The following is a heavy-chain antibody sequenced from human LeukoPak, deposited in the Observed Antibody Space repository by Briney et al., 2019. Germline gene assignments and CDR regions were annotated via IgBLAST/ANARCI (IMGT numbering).Heavy chain of an antibody. J-gene: IGHJ4*02. V-gene: IGHV5-51*01. CDR2: IYPGDSDT. CDR1: GYSFTSYW. CDR3: ARLTIGYSSGWSFDY. Sequence: GESLKISCKGSGYSFTSYWIGWVRQMPGKGLEWMGNIYPGDSDTRYSPSFQGQVTISADKSISTAYLQWSSLKASDTAMYYCARLTIGYSSGWSFDYWGQGTLVTVSS. D-gene: IGHD6-19*01.